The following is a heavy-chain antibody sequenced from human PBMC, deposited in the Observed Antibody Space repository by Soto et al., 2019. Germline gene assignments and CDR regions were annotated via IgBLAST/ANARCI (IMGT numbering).Heavy chain of an antibody. V-gene: IGHV1-69*13. J-gene: IGHJ3*02. CDR1: GATFSSYA. Sequence: SVKVSCKASGATFSSYAISWVRQAPGQGLEWMGGIIPIFGTANYAQKFQGRVTITADEFTSTAYMELSSLRSEDTSVYYCARETAKGDYDFWSGYRANAFDIWGQGTMVTVSS. D-gene: IGHD3-3*01. CDR3: ARETAKGDYDFWSGYRANAFDI. CDR2: IIPIFGTA.